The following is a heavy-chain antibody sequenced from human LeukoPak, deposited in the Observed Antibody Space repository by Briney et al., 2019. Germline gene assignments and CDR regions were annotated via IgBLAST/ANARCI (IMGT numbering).Heavy chain of an antibody. CDR1: GFTFGSHA. J-gene: IGHJ4*02. D-gene: IGHD4-17*01. CDR2: IFGSGGSP. V-gene: IGHV3-23*01. Sequence: GGSLRLSCEASGFTFGSHAMYWVRQAPGKGLEWVAGIFGSGGSPHYADPVKGRFTISRDNSRNTVYLQINSLRAEDTAVYYCARVGGDYGDYYDYWGQGTLVTVSS. CDR3: ARVGGDYGDYYDY.